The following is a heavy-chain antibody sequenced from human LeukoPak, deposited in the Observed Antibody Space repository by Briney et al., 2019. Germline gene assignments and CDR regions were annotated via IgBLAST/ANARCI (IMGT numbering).Heavy chain of an antibody. CDR2: INHSGST. CDR3: ARGDYSPSPLDP. D-gene: IGHD2-15*01. J-gene: IGHJ5*02. Sequence: SETLSLTCAVYGGSFSGYYWSWIRQPPGKGLEWIGEINHSGSTNYNPSLKSRVTISVDTSKNQFSLKLSSVTAADTAVYYCARGDYSPSPLDPWGQGTLVTVSS. V-gene: IGHV4-34*01. CDR1: GGSFSGYY.